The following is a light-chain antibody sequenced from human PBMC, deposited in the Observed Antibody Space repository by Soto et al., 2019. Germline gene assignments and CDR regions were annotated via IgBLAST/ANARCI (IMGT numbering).Light chain of an antibody. CDR1: QSVTAGY. CDR3: QQYGSSPT. J-gene: IGKJ1*01. CDR2: ETS. V-gene: IGKV3-20*01. Sequence: EIVLTQSPGTLSLSRGERATLSCRASQSVTAGYFAWYQQKPGQAPRLLIYETSSRMTGIPDRFSGSGSGTDFTLTISRLEPEDFAVYYCQQYGSSPTFGQGTKVDIK.